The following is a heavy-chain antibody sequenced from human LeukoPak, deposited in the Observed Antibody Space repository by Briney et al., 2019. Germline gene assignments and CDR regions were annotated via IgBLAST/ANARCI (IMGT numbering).Heavy chain of an antibody. J-gene: IGHJ6*02. CDR2: IIPIFGTA. CDR1: GGTFSSYA. Sequence: SVKVSCKASGGTFSSYAISWVRQAPGQGLEWMGGIIPIFGTANYAQKFQGRVTITADESTSTAYMEPSSLRSEDTAVYYCARLKDIAAAGYDLNYYYYGMDVWGQGTTVTVSS. V-gene: IGHV1-69*13. CDR3: ARLKDIAAAGYDLNYYYYGMDV. D-gene: IGHD6-13*01.